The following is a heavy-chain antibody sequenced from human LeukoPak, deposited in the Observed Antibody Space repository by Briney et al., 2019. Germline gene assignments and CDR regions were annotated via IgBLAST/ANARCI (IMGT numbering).Heavy chain of an antibody. V-gene: IGHV3-7*01. Sequence: GGSLRLSCAASGFTFSSYWMSWVRQAPGKGLEWVANIKQDGSEKYYVDSVKGRFTISRDNAKNSLYLQMNSLRAEDTAVYYCARDSDSKFYYYMDVWGKGTTVTVSS. J-gene: IGHJ6*03. CDR2: IKQDGSEK. CDR1: GFTFSSYW. D-gene: IGHD3-22*01. CDR3: ARDSDSKFYYYMDV.